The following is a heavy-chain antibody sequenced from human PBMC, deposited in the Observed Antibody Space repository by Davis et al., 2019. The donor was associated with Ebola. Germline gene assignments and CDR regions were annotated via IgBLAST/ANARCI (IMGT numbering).Heavy chain of an antibody. CDR1: GDSVSTAG. Sequence: HSQTLSLTCAISGDSVSTAGWNWIRQSPSRGLEWLGRTYYKSKWYNDYAASVKSRITINPDTSKNQFSLQLTSVTPEDTALYYCARGWLRAGMDVWGEGTTVTVPS. V-gene: IGHV6-1*01. CDR2: TYYKSKWYN. D-gene: IGHD5-18*01. J-gene: IGHJ6*04. CDR3: ARGWLRAGMDV.